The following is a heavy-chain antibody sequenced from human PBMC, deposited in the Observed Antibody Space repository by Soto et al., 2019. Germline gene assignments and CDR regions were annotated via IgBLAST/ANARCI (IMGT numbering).Heavy chain of an antibody. J-gene: IGHJ4*02. V-gene: IGHV1-69*02. CDR3: ASSTAGVYVFHD. Sequence: QVQLVQSGAEVKNRGSSVKVSCKASGDTFSRSTISWVRQAPGQRLEWMGRIIPVLGVENHAQNFQVRVRLTADKSTSTDYLELCNLKSEDTAIYYCASSTAGVYVFHDWGQGTLVTVSS. CDR2: IIPVLGVE. D-gene: IGHD2-8*01. CDR1: GDTFSRST.